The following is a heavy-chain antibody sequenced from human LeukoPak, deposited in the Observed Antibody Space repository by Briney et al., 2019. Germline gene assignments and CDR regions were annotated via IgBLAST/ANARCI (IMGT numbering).Heavy chain of an antibody. V-gene: IGHV3-23*01. CDR2: ISGSDTST. Sequence: GGSLRLSCAASGFTFSNYAMGGVRQAPGKGLEGVSSISGSDTSTYYADSVKGRFTISRDDSKNTLSLQMNSLRAEDSAVYYCAKFYCTGGRCRNFDYWGQGTLVTVSS. CDR1: GFTFSNYA. D-gene: IGHD2-15*01. CDR3: AKFYCTGGRCRNFDY. J-gene: IGHJ4*02.